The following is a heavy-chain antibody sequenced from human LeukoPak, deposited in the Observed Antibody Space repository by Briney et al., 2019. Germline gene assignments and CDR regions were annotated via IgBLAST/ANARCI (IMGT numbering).Heavy chain of an antibody. J-gene: IGHJ4*02. CDR3: AKDQSRVGASDPFDY. V-gene: IGHV3-23*01. D-gene: IGHD1-26*01. Sequence: PGRSLRLFCAASGFTFSSCAMTWVRQARGKGLEGVSSIRGSGATTYCADSVKGRFTISRDNSNNTGYLQMNTLRAEHTPVYYCAKDQSRVGASDPFDYWGKGMQDGVSS. CDR1: GFTFSSCA. CDR2: IRGSGATT.